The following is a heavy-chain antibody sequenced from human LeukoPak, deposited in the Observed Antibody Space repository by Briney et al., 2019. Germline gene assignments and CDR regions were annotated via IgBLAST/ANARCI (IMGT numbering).Heavy chain of an antibody. D-gene: IGHD3-10*01. V-gene: IGHV4-59*01. CDR2: IYYSGST. CDR3: ARDSRWFGELGGFDY. Sequence: PSETLSLTCTVSGGSIRSYYWSWIRQPPGKGLEWIGYIYYSGSTNYNPSLKSRVTISVDTSKNQFSLKLSSVTAADTAVYYCARDSRWFGELGGFDYWGQGTLVTVSS. CDR1: GGSIRSYY. J-gene: IGHJ4*02.